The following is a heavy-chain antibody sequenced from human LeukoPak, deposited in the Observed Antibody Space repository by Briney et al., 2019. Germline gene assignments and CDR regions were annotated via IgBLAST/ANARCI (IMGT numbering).Heavy chain of an antibody. CDR1: GGTFSSYA. V-gene: IGHV1-69*04. CDR2: IIPILGIA. CDR3: ARYCSGGSCYRDYYYGMDV. J-gene: IGHJ6*02. D-gene: IGHD2-15*01. Sequence: GASVKVSCKASGGTFSSYAISWVRQAPGQGLEWMGRIIPILGIANYAQKFQGRVTITVDKSTSTAYMELSSLRSEDTAVYYCARYCSGGSCYRDYYYGMDVWGQGTTVTVSS.